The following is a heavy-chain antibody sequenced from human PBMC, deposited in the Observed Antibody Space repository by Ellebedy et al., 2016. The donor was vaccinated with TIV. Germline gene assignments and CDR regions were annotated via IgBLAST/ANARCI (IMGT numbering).Heavy chain of an antibody. CDR1: GLSLSTTGVS. CDR3: AQANWGCFEY. Sequence: SGPTLVKPTQTLTLTCTFSGLSLSTTGVSVGWIRQPPGKALEWLALIYWDDDKRYSPSLKRRLTITKDTSKNQVVLTLTNMDPADTATYYSAQANWGCFEYWGQGTLVTVSS. J-gene: IGHJ4*02. D-gene: IGHD7-27*01. V-gene: IGHV2-5*02. CDR2: IYWDDDK.